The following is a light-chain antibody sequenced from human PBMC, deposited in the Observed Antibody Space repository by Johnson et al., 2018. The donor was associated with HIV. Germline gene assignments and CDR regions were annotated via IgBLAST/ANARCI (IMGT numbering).Light chain of an antibody. CDR1: SSNVGNSY. V-gene: IGLV1-51*01. CDR2: DNN. Sequence: QSVLTQPPSVSAAPGQNVTISCSGSSSNVGNSYVSWYQRFPETAPKLLIYDNNKRPSGIPDRFSASKSATTATLGITGLQTGDEADYYCGAWDGRLSVYVFGTGTTVTV. J-gene: IGLJ1*01. CDR3: GAWDGRLSVYV.